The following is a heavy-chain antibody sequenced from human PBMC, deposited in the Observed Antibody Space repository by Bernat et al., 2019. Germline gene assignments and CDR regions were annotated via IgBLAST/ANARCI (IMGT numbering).Heavy chain of an antibody. J-gene: IGHJ4*02. Sequence: QLQLQESGPGLVKPSETLSPTCTVSGGSISSSSYYWGWSRQPPWKGLEWIGSINYNGSTYYNPSLKSRVTISVDASKNQFSLKLSSVTAADTDVYYCASYSITIFGVVAPFDSWGQGTLVTVSS. CDR1: GGSISSSSYY. CDR3: ASYSITIFGVVAPFDS. V-gene: IGHV4-39*01. D-gene: IGHD3-3*01. CDR2: INYNGST.